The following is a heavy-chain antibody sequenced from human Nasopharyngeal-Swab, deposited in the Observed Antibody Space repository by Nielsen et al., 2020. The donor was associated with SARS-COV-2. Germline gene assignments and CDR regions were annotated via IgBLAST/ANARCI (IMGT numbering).Heavy chain of an antibody. Sequence: GGSLRLSCAASGFTFSDYYMSWIRQAPGKGLEWVSYIGSSGSTIYYADSVKGRFTISRDNAKNSLYLQMNSLRAEDTAVYYCARGNSYGFYYFDYWGQGTLVTVSS. CDR3: ARGNSYGFYYFDY. V-gene: IGHV3-11*04. D-gene: IGHD5-18*01. CDR1: GFTFSDYY. CDR2: IGSSGSTI. J-gene: IGHJ4*02.